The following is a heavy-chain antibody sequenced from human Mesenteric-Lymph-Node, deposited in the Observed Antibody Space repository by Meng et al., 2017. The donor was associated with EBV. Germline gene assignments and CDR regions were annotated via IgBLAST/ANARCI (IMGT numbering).Heavy chain of an antibody. CDR2: INVYKANI. V-gene: IGHV1-18*01. CDR3: ARVPIMGSTWFDP. J-gene: IGHJ5*02. D-gene: IGHD3-10*01. CDR1: GYTFTSYG. Sequence: QVQLVQSGPEVXXXXXSXKVXCKTSGYTFTSYGITWVRQAPGQGLEWMGWINVYKANIHYAQKLQDRVTMTTDTSTSTAYMELRSLRSDDTAVYYCARVPIMGSTWFDPWGQGTLVTVSS.